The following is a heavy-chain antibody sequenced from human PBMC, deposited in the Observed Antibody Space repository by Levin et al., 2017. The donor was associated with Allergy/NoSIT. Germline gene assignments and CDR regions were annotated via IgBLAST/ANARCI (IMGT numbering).Heavy chain of an antibody. Sequence: GGSLRLSCAASGFTFSSYAMHWVRQAPGKGLEWVAVISYDGSNKYYADSVKGRFTISRDNSKNTLYLQMNSLRAEDTAVYYCARAKPPLLWFGELHAFDIWGQGTMVTVYS. V-gene: IGHV3-30-3*01. CDR3: ARAKPPLLWFGELHAFDI. CDR2: ISYDGSNK. CDR1: GFTFSSYA. D-gene: IGHD3-10*01. J-gene: IGHJ3*02.